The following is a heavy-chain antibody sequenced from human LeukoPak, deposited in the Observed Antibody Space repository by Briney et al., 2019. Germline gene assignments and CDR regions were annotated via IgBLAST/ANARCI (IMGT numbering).Heavy chain of an antibody. D-gene: IGHD2-2*01. J-gene: IGHJ5*02. CDR1: GYSISSGYY. V-gene: IGHV4-38-2*02. CDR2: IYHSGST. CDR3: ARDYLVPAAIGGQNWFDP. Sequence: SETLSLTCTVSGYSISSGYYWGWIRQPPGKGLEWIGSIYHSGSTYYNPSLKSRVTISVDTSKNQFSLKLSSVTAADTAVYYCARDYLVPAAIGGQNWFDPWGQGTLVTVSS.